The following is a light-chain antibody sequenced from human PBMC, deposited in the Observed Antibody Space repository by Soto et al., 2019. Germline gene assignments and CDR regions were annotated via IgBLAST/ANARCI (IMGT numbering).Light chain of an antibody. J-gene: IGKJ1*01. CDR3: QQYNTYPWT. CDR2: DAS. Sequence: DIQMTQSPSTLSASVGYRVTITCRSSQSISGYLAWYQQKPGKAPKLLIYDASSLESGVPSRFSGSASGTEFTLTISSLQPDDFATYYCQQYNTYPWTFGQGTKVDIK. CDR1: QSISGY. V-gene: IGKV1-5*01.